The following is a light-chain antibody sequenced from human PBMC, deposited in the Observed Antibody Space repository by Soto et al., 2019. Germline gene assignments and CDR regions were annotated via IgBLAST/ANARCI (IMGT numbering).Light chain of an antibody. CDR3: SSYTSSSTLV. CDR1: SSDVGGYSY. CDR2: EVS. V-gene: IGLV2-14*01. J-gene: IGLJ1*01. Sequence: QSVLTQPASVSVSPGQSITISCTGTSSDVGGYSYVSWYQQHPGKAPKLMIYEVSNRPSGVSNRFSGSKSGNTASLTISGLQAEDEADYYCSSYTSSSTLVFGTGTKVTVL.